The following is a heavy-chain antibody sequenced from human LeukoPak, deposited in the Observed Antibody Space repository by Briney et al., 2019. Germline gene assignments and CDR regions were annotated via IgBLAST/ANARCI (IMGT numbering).Heavy chain of an antibody. V-gene: IGHV4-4*07. J-gene: IGHJ4*02. CDR3: ARHGYTASHFFLDY. D-gene: IGHD5-18*01. Sequence: SETLSLICTVSTGSTNRYYWGWVRQPAGRGLEWIGRIYTTGHADYDPSLQSRVTMSVDTSQKQFSLNLKSVTAADTATYFCARHGYTASHFFLDYWSQGTPVTVSS. CDR2: IYTTGHA. CDR1: TGSTNRYY.